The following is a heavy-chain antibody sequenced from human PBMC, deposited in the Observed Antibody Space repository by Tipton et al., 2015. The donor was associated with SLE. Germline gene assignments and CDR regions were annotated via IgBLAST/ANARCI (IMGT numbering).Heavy chain of an antibody. D-gene: IGHD5-12*01. CDR3: ARMDSGYDFYDF. CDR1: GGSFSGYY. V-gene: IGHV4-34*01. CDR2: INHSGIT. J-gene: IGHJ4*02. Sequence: TLSLTCAVYGGSFSGYYWNWIRQPPEKGLEWIGEINHSGITNYNPSLKSRVTISVATSKNQFSLKLRPVTAADTAVYYCARMDSGYDFYDFWGQGTLVTVSS.